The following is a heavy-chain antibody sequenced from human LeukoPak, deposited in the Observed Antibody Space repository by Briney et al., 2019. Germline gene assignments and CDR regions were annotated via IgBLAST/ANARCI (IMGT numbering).Heavy chain of an antibody. J-gene: IGHJ4*02. V-gene: IGHV3-21*04. D-gene: IGHD5-12*01. CDR1: GFTFSSYS. CDR3: AKDLQTTISSYFDY. Sequence: GGSLRLSCAASGFTFSSYSMNWVRQAPGKGLEWVSSISSSSSYIYYADSVKGRFTISRDNSKNTLHLQMNSLRAEDTAVYYCAKDLQTTISSYFDYWGQGTLVTVSS. CDR2: ISSSSSYI.